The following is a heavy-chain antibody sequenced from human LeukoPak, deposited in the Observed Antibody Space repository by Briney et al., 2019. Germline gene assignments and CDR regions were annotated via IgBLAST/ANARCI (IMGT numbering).Heavy chain of an antibody. V-gene: IGHV1-2*02. CDR3: ARVGIFDYYGMDV. CDR2: INPNSGGT. D-gene: IGHD3-3*01. J-gene: IGHJ6*02. Sequence: ASVKVSCKACGYTFTGYYMHLVRQAPGQGLEWMGWINPNSGGTNYAQKFQGRVTMTRDTSISTAYMELSRLRSDDTAVYYCARVGIFDYYGMDVWGQGTTVTVSS. CDR1: GYTFTGYY.